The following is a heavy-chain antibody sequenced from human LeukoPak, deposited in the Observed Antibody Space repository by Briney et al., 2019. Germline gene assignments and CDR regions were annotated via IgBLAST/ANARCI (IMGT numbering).Heavy chain of an antibody. Sequence: GESLQISCKGSGYSFTNYWINWVRQMSGKGLEWMGIIYPGDSDTRYSPSFQGQVTISADKSISTAYLQWSSLKASDTAMYYCARSDYVWGSYRLSDAFDIWGQGTMVTVSS. CDR1: GYSFTNYW. CDR3: ARSDYVWGSYRLSDAFDI. CDR2: IYPGDSDT. V-gene: IGHV5-51*01. J-gene: IGHJ3*02. D-gene: IGHD3-16*02.